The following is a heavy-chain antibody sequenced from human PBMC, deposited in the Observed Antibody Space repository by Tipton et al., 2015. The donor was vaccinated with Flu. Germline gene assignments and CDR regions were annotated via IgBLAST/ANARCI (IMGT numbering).Heavy chain of an antibody. V-gene: IGHV4-61*09. J-gene: IGHJ6*02. CDR1: GGSITVDDYH. CDR3: ARGERYTHGLNTVYYYYYMDV. D-gene: IGHD5-18*01. CDR2: IYLSGRT. Sequence: TLSLTCTVSGGSITVDDYHWTWIRQPAGKGLEWIGHIYLSGRTTYNPSLKSRVTISKDTSKNQISLKVRSVTAAATAVYYCARGERYTHGLNTVYYYYYMDVWGQGTTVTGSS.